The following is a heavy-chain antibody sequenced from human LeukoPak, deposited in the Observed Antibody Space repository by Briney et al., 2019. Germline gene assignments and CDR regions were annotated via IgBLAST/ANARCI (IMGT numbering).Heavy chain of an antibody. CDR2: ISYDGSNK. J-gene: IGHJ6*02. CDR1: GFTFSSYA. D-gene: IGHD6-13*01. V-gene: IGHV3-30-3*01. CDR3: ASNLYSSSWSPYYYYYGMDV. Sequence: GRSLRLSCAASGFTFSSYAMHWVRQAPGKGLEWVAVISYDGSNKYYADSVKGRFTISRDNSKNTLYLQMNSLRAEDTAVYYCASNLYSSSWSPYYYYYGMDVWGQGTTVTVSS.